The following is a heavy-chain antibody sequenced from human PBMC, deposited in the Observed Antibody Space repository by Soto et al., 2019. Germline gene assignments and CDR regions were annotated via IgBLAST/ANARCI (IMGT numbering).Heavy chain of an antibody. CDR2: IYYSGST. D-gene: IGHD3-10*01. CDR1: GGSISSYY. J-gene: IGHJ4*02. Sequence: SETLSLTCTVSGGSISSYYWSWIRQPPGKGLEWIGYIYYSGSTNYNPSLKSRVTIPVDTSKNQFSLKLSSVTAADTAVYYCARESHYGSGSYDSDYFDYWGQGTLVTVSS. V-gene: IGHV4-59*01. CDR3: ARESHYGSGSYDSDYFDY.